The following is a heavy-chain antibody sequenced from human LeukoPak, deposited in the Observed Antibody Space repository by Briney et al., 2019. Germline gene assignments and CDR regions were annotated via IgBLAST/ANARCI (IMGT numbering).Heavy chain of an antibody. J-gene: IGHJ4*02. CDR1: GYTFTTYF. V-gene: IGHV1-46*03. CDR3: ARGPNYSSGLLDY. CDR2: IKPLGGDT. D-gene: IGHD5-18*01. Sequence: ASVKVSCKAFGYTFTTYFIHWVRQAPGQGLEWMGMIKPLGGDTTYAQKFQGRVTMTRDTSTSTVHMELRSLISEDTAVYFCARGPNYSSGLLDYWGQGTQVTVTS.